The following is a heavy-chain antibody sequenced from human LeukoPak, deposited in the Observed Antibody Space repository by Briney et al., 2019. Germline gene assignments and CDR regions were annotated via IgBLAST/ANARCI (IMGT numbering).Heavy chain of an antibody. V-gene: IGHV3-11*01. CDR3: ARASHSSGNFDY. D-gene: IGHD6-19*01. J-gene: IGHJ4*02. Sequence: GGSLRLSCAASGFTFSDYYMSWIRQAPGKGLEWVSYISSSGSTIYHADSVKGRFTISRDNSKNTLYLQMNSLRAEDTAVYYCARASHSSGNFDYWGQGTLVTVSS. CDR1: GFTFSDYY. CDR2: ISSSGSTI.